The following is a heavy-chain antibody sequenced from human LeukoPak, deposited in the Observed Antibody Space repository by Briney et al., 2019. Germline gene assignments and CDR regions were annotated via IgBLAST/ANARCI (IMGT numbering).Heavy chain of an antibody. CDR3: AAVCAAAGAYYYYYGLDV. CDR2: IFVGSGNT. V-gene: IGHV1-58*01. Sequence: SVKVSCKASGFTFTSSAVQWVRPARGQRREWVGWIFVGSGNTNKAQKLRERVTITRDISTSKAYITLCSQRSEDTAVYYCAAVCAAAGAYYYYYGLDVWGKGTLVTVSS. D-gene: IGHD6-13*01. J-gene: IGHJ6*04. CDR1: GFTFTSSA.